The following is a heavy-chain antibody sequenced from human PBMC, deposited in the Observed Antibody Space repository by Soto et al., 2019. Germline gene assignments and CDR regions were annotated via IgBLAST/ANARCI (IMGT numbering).Heavy chain of an antibody. CDR3: ARDLEDFWSGPVDFYYYYGMDV. CDR1: GYTFTSYG. V-gene: IGHV1-18*01. CDR2: ISAYNGNT. Sequence: QVQLVQSGAEVKKPGASVKVSCKASGYTFTSYGISWVRQAPGQGLEWMGWISAYNGNTNYAQKLQGRVTMTTDTSTSTAYMELRSLRSDDTAVYYCARDLEDFWSGPVDFYYYYGMDVWGQGTTVTVSS. D-gene: IGHD3-3*01. J-gene: IGHJ6*02.